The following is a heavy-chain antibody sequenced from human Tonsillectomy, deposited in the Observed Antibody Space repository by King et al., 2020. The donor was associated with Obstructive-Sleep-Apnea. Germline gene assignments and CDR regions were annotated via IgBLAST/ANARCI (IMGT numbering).Heavy chain of an antibody. Sequence: VQLQQWGAGLLKPSETLSLTCAVYGGSFSGYYWSWIRQPPGKGLEWIGEINHSESTNYNPSLKSRVTISVDTSKNQFSLKLSSVTAADTAVYYCARGPAFLTGLSSCAFDIWGQGTMVTVSS. CDR3: ARGPAFLTGLSSCAFDI. V-gene: IGHV4-34*01. D-gene: IGHD3-9*01. CDR2: INHSEST. CDR1: GGSFSGYY. J-gene: IGHJ3*02.